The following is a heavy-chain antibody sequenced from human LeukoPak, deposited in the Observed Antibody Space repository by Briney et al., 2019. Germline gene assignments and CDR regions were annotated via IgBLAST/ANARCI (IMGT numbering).Heavy chain of an antibody. D-gene: IGHD6-19*01. CDR2: IYYSGST. CDR3: AAFKQWLVVLDF. J-gene: IGHJ4*02. CDR1: GGSISSYY. Sequence: PSETLSLTCTVSGGSISSYYWSWIRQPPGKGLEWIGYIYYSGSTNYNPSLKSRVTISVDTSKNQFSLKLTSVTAADTAVYYCAAFKQWLVVLDFWGQGTLVTVSS. V-gene: IGHV4-59*08.